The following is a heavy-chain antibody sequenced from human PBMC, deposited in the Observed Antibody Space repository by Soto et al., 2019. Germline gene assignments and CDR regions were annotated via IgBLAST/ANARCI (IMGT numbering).Heavy chain of an antibody. CDR3: ARHSLALRKNNWFDP. Sequence: SETLSLTCTVSGDSIISSDFYWCWVRQPPGKGLEWIGSIFYLGSSYYNPSLKSRVTMSVDTSKNQFSLRLRSVTAADTALYFCARHSLALRKNNWFDPWGQGIMVTVSS. V-gene: IGHV4-39*01. J-gene: IGHJ5*02. CDR1: GDSIISSDFY. D-gene: IGHD3-3*02. CDR2: IFYLGSS.